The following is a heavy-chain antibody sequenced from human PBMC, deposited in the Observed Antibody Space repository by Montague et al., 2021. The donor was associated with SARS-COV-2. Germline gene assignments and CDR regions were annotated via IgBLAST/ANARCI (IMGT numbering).Heavy chain of an antibody. V-gene: IGHV3-21*01. J-gene: IGHJ4*02. CDR2: ISSSSSYI. CDR1: GLTFSSYN. D-gene: IGHD4-17*01. CDR3: ARTLTTVTSDYFDY. Sequence: SLRLSCSASGLTFSSYNMNWVRQAPGKGLEWVSSISSSSSYIYYADSVKGRFTISRDNAKNSLYLQMNSLRAEDTAVYYCARTLTTVTSDYFDYWGQGTLVTVSS.